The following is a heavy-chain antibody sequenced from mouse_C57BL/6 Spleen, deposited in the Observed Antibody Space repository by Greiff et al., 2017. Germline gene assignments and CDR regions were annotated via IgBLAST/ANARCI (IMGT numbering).Heavy chain of an antibody. CDR3: AKRYHYCGSRPCFAY. D-gene: IGHD1-1*01. CDR1: GFSLTSYG. V-gene: IGHV2-9*01. J-gene: IGHJ3*01. Sequence: VKLVESGPGLVAPSQSLSITCTVSGFSLTSYGVDWVRQPPGKGLEWLGVIWGGGSTNYNSALMSRLSISKDNSKSHVFLKMNSLQTDDTAMYYCAKRYHYCGSRPCFAYWGPGTLVTVSA. CDR2: IWGGGST.